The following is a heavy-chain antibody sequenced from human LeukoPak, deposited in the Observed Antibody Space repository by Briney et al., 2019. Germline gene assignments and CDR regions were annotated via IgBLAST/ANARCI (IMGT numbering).Heavy chain of an antibody. J-gene: IGHJ4*02. Sequence: SETLSLTCSVSGGSISNYYWNWLRQPAGKGLEWIGRIYASGSTNYNPSLKSRVTISMDKSKNHFSLNLKSVTAADTAFYYCARDFYGDDGHHPFDYWGQGIQVTVSS. V-gene: IGHV4-4*07. D-gene: IGHD2/OR15-2a*01. CDR3: ARDFYGDDGHHPFDY. CDR2: IYASGST. CDR1: GGSISNYY.